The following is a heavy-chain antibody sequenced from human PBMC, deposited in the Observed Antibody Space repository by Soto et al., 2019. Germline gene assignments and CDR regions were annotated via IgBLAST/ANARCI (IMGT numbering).Heavy chain of an antibody. V-gene: IGHV3-23*01. CDR3: AKFSLGIRMYFDY. Sequence: GGSLRLSCAASRFTFSSYAMSWVRQAPGKGLEWVSAISGSGGSTYYAGSVKGRFTISRDNSKSTLYLQMNSLRAEDTAVYYCAKFSLGIRMYFDYWGQGTLVTVCS. CDR1: RFTFSSYA. D-gene: IGHD3-9*01. CDR2: ISGSGGST. J-gene: IGHJ4*02.